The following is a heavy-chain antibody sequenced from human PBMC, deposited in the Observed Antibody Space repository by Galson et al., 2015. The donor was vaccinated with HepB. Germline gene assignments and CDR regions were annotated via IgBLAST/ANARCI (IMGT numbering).Heavy chain of an antibody. J-gene: IGHJ6*02. Sequence: SVKVSCKASGYTFTSYDINWVRQATGQGLEWMGWMNPNSGNTGYAQKFQGRVTMTRNTSISTAYMELSSLRSEDTAVYYCARVRPGGGDYAMLTTVYGMDVRGQGTTVTVSS. CDR2: MNPNSGNT. CDR1: GYTFTSYD. D-gene: IGHD4-17*01. CDR3: ARVRPGGGDYAMLTTVYGMDV. V-gene: IGHV1-8*01.